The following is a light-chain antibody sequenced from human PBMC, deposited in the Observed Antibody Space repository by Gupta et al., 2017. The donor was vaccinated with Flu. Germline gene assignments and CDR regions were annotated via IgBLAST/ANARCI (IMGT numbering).Light chain of an antibody. Sequence: QSALTQPASVSGSPGQSITISCTGTSSDVGGYNYVSWYHQHSGKAPKLMIYDVSKRPSGVSKRFSGSKSGNTAALTTSGLQAEGEAEYYCSSYTSRSTYDFGTGTKVTVL. CDR2: DVS. CDR1: SSDVGGYNY. V-gene: IGLV2-14*01. CDR3: SSYTSRSTYD. J-gene: IGLJ1*01.